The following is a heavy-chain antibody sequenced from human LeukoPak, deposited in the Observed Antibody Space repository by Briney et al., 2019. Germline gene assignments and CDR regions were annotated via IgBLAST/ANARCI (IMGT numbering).Heavy chain of an antibody. CDR3: ARRGSGRHFDF. D-gene: IGHD2-15*01. CDR1: GFTFSDYY. J-gene: IGHJ4*02. Sequence: GVSPRLSCAASGFTFSDYYMSWIRQAPGKGLEWVSYISGGSSTIYYADSLKGRFTVSRDNAKNSLYLLMNSLRAEDTAVYYCARRGSGRHFDFWGQGTLVTVSS. V-gene: IGHV3-11*01. CDR2: ISGGSSTI.